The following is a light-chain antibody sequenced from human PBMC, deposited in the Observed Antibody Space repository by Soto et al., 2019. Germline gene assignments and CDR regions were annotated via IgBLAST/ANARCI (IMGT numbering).Light chain of an antibody. CDR2: RNY. CDR1: SSNIGSSYD. Sequence: QSVLTQPPSVSGAPGQRVTISCTGGSSNIGSSYDVHWYQQIPGTAPKLLIHRNYQRPSGVPDRFSGSKSGTSASLAISGLRSEDEADYYCAAWDDSLSGLVFGGGTKLTVL. V-gene: IGLV1-47*01. CDR3: AAWDDSLSGLV. J-gene: IGLJ2*01.